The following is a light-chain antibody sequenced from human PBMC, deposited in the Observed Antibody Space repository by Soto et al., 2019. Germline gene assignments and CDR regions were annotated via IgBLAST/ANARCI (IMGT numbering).Light chain of an antibody. Sequence: EIVLTQSPATLSLSPGERATLSCRASQSVSSYLAWYQQKPGQAPRLLIYEASNRATGIPARFSGSGSGTDFTLTISSLEPEDFAVYYCQQRSDWPGITFGGGPKVEIK. V-gene: IGKV3-11*01. CDR2: EAS. CDR3: QQRSDWPGIT. J-gene: IGKJ4*01. CDR1: QSVSSY.